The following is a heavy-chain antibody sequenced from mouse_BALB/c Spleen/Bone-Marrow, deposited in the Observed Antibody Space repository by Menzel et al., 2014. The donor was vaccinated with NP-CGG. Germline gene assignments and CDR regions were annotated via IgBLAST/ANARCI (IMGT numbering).Heavy chain of an antibody. CDR2: IWAGGST. V-gene: IGHV2-9*02. J-gene: IGHJ1*01. CDR1: GFSFTNYG. CDR3: ARKDYGSRGGYFDV. D-gene: IGHD1-1*01. Sequence: QVQLQQSGPGLVAPSQSLSITCTVSGFSFTNYGVHWVRQPPGKGLEWLGLIWAGGSTNYNSALMSRLSISKDNSKSQVFLKMNSLQTDDTAMYYCARKDYGSRGGYFDVWGAGTTVTVSS.